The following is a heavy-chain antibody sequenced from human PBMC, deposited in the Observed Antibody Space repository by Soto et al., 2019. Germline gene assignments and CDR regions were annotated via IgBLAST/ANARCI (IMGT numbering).Heavy chain of an antibody. CDR2: IFSNDEK. CDR1: GFSLSNARMG. V-gene: IGHV2-26*01. CDR3: ARTPISSSWYSGYYYGMDV. Sequence: QVTLKESGPVLVKPTETLTLTCTVSGFSLSNARMGVSWIRQPPGKALEWLAHIFSNDEKSYSPSLKSRLTISKDTSKSQVVLTMTNMDPVDTATYYCARTPISSSWYSGYYYGMDVWGQGTTVTVSS. D-gene: IGHD6-13*01. J-gene: IGHJ6*02.